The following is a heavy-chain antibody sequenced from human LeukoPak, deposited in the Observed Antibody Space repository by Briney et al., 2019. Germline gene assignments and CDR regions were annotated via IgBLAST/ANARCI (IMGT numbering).Heavy chain of an antibody. Sequence: ASVKVSCKASGYSFISYGINWVRQATGQGLEWLGWMNPNSGTTGYVQNFQGRVSMTRDTAISTAYLELSNLRSDDTAVYFCARNLARTGDFDYWGQGTLVTVSS. D-gene: IGHD5-12*01. J-gene: IGHJ4*02. V-gene: IGHV1-8*01. CDR1: GYSFISYG. CDR3: ARNLARTGDFDY. CDR2: MNPNSGTT.